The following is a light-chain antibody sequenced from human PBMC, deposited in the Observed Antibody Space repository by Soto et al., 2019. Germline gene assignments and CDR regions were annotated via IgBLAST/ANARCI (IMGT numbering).Light chain of an antibody. CDR3: QQYNNWPGT. CDR2: DAS. CDR1: QTVSSN. J-gene: IGKJ1*01. V-gene: IGKV3-15*01. Sequence: ETVMTQSPTTLSVSPGESATLSCWASQTVSSNLAWYQQKPGQAPRLLIYDASTRATGIPARFSGSGSGTEFTLTISSLQSEDFAVYYCQQYNNWPGTFGQGTKVDIK.